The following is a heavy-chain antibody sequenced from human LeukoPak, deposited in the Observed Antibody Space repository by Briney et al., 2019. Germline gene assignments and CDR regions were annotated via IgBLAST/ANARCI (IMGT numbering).Heavy chain of an antibody. CDR3: ACGPQYTGSFPF. Sequence: LSGGSLRLSCAASGFIFSTYEMAWVRQAPGKGLEWLSYISNSGSPIRYADSVRGRFTISRDNAENSVYLQMNSLRAEDTAVYYCACGPQYTGSFPFWGQGTLVTVSS. V-gene: IGHV3-48*03. CDR2: ISNSGSPI. CDR1: GFIFSTYE. D-gene: IGHD1-26*01. J-gene: IGHJ4*02.